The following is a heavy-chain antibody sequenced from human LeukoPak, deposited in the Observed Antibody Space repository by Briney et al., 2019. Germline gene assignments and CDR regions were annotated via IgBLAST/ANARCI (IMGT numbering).Heavy chain of an antibody. CDR1: GFTFSSYS. J-gene: IGHJ4*02. V-gene: IGHV3-21*04. D-gene: IGHD5-18*01. CDR3: AKDRANRIQRAFGY. CDR2: ISSSSSYI. Sequence: PGGSLRLSCAASGFTFSSYSMNWVRQAPGKGLEWVSSISSSSSYIYYADSVKGRFTISRDNSKNTLYLQMNSLRAEDTAVYYCAKDRANRIQRAFGYWGQGTLVTVSS.